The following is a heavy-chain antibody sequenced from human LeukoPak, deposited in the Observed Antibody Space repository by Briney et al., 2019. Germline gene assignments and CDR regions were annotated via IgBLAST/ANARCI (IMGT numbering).Heavy chain of an antibody. V-gene: IGHV1-69*04. CDR2: IIPILGIA. Sequence: EASVKDSCKASGGTFSSYAISWVRQAPGQGLEWMGRIIPILGIANYAQKFQGRVTITADKSTSTAYMELSSLRSEDTAVYYCAGGGNGNWFDPWGQGTLVTVSS. CDR3: AGGGNGNWFDP. J-gene: IGHJ5*02. CDR1: GGTFSSYA. D-gene: IGHD1-1*01.